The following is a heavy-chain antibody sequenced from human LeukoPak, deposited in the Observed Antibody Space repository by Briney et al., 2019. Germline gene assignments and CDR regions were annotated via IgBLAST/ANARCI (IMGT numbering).Heavy chain of an antibody. CDR3: AKGSYYDSSGSFYFDY. J-gene: IGHJ4*02. D-gene: IGHD3-22*01. Sequence: GGSLRLSCAASGFTFSSYAMSWVRQAPGKGLEWVSGISGSGDNTYYADSVKGRFTISRDNSKNTLYVRVNSLGTEDTAAYYCAKGSYYDSSGSFYFDYWGQGTLVTVSS. V-gene: IGHV3-23*01. CDR2: ISGSGDNT. CDR1: GFTFSSYA.